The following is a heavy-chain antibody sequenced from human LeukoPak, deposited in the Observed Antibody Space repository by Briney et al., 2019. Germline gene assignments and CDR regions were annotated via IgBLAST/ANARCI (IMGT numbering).Heavy chain of an antibody. CDR1: GFTFSSYA. CDR2: ISGSGGST. J-gene: IGHJ1*01. D-gene: IGHD4-17*01. Sequence: GGSLRLSCAASGFTFSSYAMSWVRQAPGKGLEWVSAISGSGGSTYYADSVKGRFTISRDNSKNTLYLQMNSLRVEDTAVYYCAKMTTVTLSHAEYFQHWGQGTLVTVSS. V-gene: IGHV3-23*01. CDR3: AKMTTVTLSHAEYFQH.